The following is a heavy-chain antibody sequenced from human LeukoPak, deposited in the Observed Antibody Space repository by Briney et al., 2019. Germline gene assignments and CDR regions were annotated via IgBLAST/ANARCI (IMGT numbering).Heavy chain of an antibody. Sequence: GGSLRLSCAASGFTFSSYAMHWVRQAPAKGLEWVAVISYDGSNKYYADSVKGRFTISRDNSKNTLYLQMNSLRAEDTAVYYCAKDDRWLQFCCWGQGTLVTVSS. CDR2: ISYDGSNK. J-gene: IGHJ4*02. V-gene: IGHV3-30*04. CDR3: AKDDRWLQFCC. CDR1: GFTFSSYA. D-gene: IGHD5-24*01.